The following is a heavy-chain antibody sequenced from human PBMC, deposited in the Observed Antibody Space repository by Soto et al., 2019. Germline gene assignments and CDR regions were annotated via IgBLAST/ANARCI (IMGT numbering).Heavy chain of an antibody. CDR3: ARDLAVAGTPNNDY. J-gene: IGHJ4*01. V-gene: IGHV1-46*02. CDR2: IHPSGGGT. Sequence: GASVKVSCKPSGYTFNTYYLHWLRQAPGQALEWMGVIHPSGGGTTYAQKFLVRVTVTRDTSTTTVFMELSSLRSDDTAVYYCARDLAVAGTPNNDYWG. D-gene: IGHD6-19*01. CDR1: GYTFNTYY.